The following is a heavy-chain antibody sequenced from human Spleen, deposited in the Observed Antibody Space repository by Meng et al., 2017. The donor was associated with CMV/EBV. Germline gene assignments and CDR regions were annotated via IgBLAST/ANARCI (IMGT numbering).Heavy chain of an antibody. CDR1: GGSIRSHY. CDR3: ARGGPHQSGFDF. J-gene: IGHJ4*02. CDR2: IYDSGST. D-gene: IGHD3-10*01. V-gene: IGHV4-59*11. Sequence: SETLSLTCSVSGGSIRSHYWSWIRQPPGKGLEWIGYIYDSGSTNYNPSLKSRVTISVDTSKNQFSLNLSSVTAADTAVYYCARGGPHQSGFDFWGQGTLVTVSS.